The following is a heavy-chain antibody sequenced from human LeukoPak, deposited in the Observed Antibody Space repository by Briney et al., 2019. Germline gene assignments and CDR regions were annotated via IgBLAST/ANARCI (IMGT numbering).Heavy chain of an antibody. CDR2: IYYSGSA. Sequence: SQTLSLTCTVSGASISSGGYYWSWIRQHPGKGLEWIGYIYYSGSANYKPSLKSRVIISVDTSNNQSSLKLSSVTAADTAVYYCARSYGSGSIYGMDVWGKGTTVTVSS. CDR3: ARSYGSGSIYGMDV. V-gene: IGHV4-31*03. CDR1: GASISSGGYY. D-gene: IGHD3-10*01. J-gene: IGHJ6*04.